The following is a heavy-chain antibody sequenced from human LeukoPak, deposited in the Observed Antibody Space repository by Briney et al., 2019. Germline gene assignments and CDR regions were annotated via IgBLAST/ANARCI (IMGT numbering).Heavy chain of an antibody. D-gene: IGHD3-3*01. CDR2: INHSGSP. V-gene: IGHV4-34*01. CDR1: GESHSRFY. Sequence: PSETLSLTCAVSGESHSRFYWSWLRQSPGRGLEWIGEINHSGSPNYNPSLKSRVTISLDTSKNQFSLRVPSVTAADTAVYYCARDRYDSLDYWGQGTLVTVSS. CDR3: ARDRYDSLDY. J-gene: IGHJ4*02.